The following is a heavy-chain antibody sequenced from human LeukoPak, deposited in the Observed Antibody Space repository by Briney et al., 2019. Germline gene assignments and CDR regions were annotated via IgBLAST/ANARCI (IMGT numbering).Heavy chain of an antibody. CDR3: AKGPSGSYTTYFFDY. D-gene: IGHD1-26*01. Sequence: GGSLRLSCEGTGFSFDNSWMNWVRQAPGKGLEWVANIKSDGSEIYYVDSVKGRFTISRDNAKNSLYLQMNSLRVDDTAVYHCAKGPSGSYTTYFFDYWGQGILVTVSS. CDR2: IKSDGSEI. V-gene: IGHV3-7*05. CDR1: GFSFDNSW. J-gene: IGHJ4*02.